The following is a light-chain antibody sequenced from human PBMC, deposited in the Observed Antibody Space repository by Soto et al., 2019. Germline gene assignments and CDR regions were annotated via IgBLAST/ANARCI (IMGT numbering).Light chain of an antibody. J-gene: IGKJ1*01. V-gene: IGKV3-15*01. CDR3: QKFNKWPWT. CDR1: QSVAASY. CDR2: GAS. Sequence: EIVLTQSPGTLSLSPGEIATLSCRASQSVAASYMTWHQQKLGQAPRLLIYGASNRAAGVPPRFSGSGSGTEFTLTISNLQSEDFAIYFCQKFNKWPWTFGQGTKVDIK.